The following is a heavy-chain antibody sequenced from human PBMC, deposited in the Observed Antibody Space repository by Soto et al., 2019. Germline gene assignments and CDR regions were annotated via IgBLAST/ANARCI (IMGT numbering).Heavy chain of an antibody. D-gene: IGHD6-19*01. J-gene: IGHJ5*02. Sequence: ETLALTCTLSGGRISSYYWSWIRQPAGKGLEWIGRIYTSGSTNYNPSLKSRVTMSVDTSKNQFSLKLRSVTAADMAVYYCARDPGYSSGWSGEYWFDPWGQGTMVTVSS. CDR1: GGRISSYY. CDR3: ARDPGYSSGWSGEYWFDP. CDR2: IYTSGST. V-gene: IGHV4-4*07.